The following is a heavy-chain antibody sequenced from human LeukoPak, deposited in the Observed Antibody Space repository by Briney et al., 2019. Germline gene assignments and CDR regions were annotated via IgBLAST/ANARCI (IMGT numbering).Heavy chain of an antibody. CDR1: GYTFTSYG. Sequence: ASVKVSCKASGYTFTSYGISWVRQAPGQGLEWMGWISAFNGNTNFAQKLQDRVTLTTDTSTSTAYLELRRLRSDDTAVYYCARGRGFYDSSAYYRFDYWGQGTLVTVSS. CDR3: ARGRGFYDSSAYYRFDY. V-gene: IGHV1-18*01. CDR2: ISAFNGNT. J-gene: IGHJ4*02. D-gene: IGHD3-22*01.